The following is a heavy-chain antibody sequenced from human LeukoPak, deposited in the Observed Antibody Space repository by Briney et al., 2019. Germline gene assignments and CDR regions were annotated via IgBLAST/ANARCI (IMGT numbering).Heavy chain of an antibody. V-gene: IGHV3-21*01. Sequence: GGSLRLSCAASGFTFSSYSMNWVRQAPGKGLEWVSSISSSSSYIYYADSVKGRFTISRDNAKNSLYLQMNSLRAEDTAVYYCAGALVGATPDFDYWGQGTLVTVSS. J-gene: IGHJ4*02. D-gene: IGHD1-26*01. CDR2: ISSSSSYI. CDR1: GFTFSSYS. CDR3: AGALVGATPDFDY.